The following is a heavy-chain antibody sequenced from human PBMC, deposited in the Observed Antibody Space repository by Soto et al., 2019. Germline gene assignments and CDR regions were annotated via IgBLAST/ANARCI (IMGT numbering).Heavy chain of an antibody. CDR1: GYSFTSYW. J-gene: IGHJ6*02. Sequence: PREALKISCKGSGYSFTSYWIGWVRQMPGKGLEWMGIIYPGDSDTRYSPSFQGQVTISADKSISTAYLQWSSLKASDTAMYYCAGALTPEDQYHYRMDVWGQGTTVTVSS. CDR3: AGALTPEDQYHYRMDV. CDR2: IYPGDSDT. D-gene: IGHD2-15*01. V-gene: IGHV5-51*01.